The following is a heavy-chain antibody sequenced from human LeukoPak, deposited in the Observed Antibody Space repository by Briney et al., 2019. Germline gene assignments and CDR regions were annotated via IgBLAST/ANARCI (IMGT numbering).Heavy chain of an antibody. CDR1: GFTFSSYG. J-gene: IGHJ4*02. V-gene: IGHV3-33*01. CDR3: ARGGANYYGSGSYPYYFDY. D-gene: IGHD3-10*01. Sequence: PGRSLRLSCAASGFTFSSYGMHWVRQAPGKGLEWVAVIWYDGSNKYYADSVKGRFTISRDNSENTLYLQMNSLRAEDTAVYYCARGGANYYGSGSYPYYFDYWGQGTLVTVSS. CDR2: IWYDGSNK.